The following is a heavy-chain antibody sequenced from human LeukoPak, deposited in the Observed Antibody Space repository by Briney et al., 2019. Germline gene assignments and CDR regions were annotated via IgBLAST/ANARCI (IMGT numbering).Heavy chain of an antibody. CDR1: GFTFDDYA. V-gene: IGHV3-9*01. D-gene: IGHD3-22*01. Sequence: GGSLRLSCAASGFTFDDYAMHWVRQAPGRGLEWVSGISWNSGSIGYADSVKGRFTISRDNAENSLYLQMNSLRAEDTALYYCAKDDSREYYDSSGYDYWGQGTLVTVSS. J-gene: IGHJ4*02. CDR3: AKDDSREYYDSSGYDY. CDR2: ISWNSGSI.